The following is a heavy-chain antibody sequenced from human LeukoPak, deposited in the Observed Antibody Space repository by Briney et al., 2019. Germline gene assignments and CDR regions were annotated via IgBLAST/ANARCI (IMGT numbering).Heavy chain of an antibody. V-gene: IGHV4-34*01. CDR2: INHSGST. J-gene: IGHJ4*02. CDR3: ARGQSSGRYGFDY. Sequence: SETLSLTCAVYGGSFSGYYWSWIRQPPGKGLEWIGEINHSGSTNYNPSLKSRVTISVDTSKNQFSLELSSVTAADTAVYYCARGQSSGRYGFDYWGQGTLVTVSS. CDR1: GGSFSGYY. D-gene: IGHD6-19*01.